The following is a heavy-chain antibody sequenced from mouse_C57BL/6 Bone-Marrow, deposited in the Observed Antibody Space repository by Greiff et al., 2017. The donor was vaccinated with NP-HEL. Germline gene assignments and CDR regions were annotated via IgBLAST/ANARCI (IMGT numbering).Heavy chain of an antibody. Sequence: EVKLMESGGGLVQPGESLKLSCESNEYEFPSHDMSWVRKTPEKRLELVAAINSDGGSTYYPDTMERRFIISRDNTKKTLYLQMSSLRSEDTALYYCARNPIYYYGSSSLFDYWGQGTTLTVSS. D-gene: IGHD1-1*01. J-gene: IGHJ2*01. CDR3: ARNPIYYYGSSSLFDY. CDR1: EYEFPSHD. V-gene: IGHV5-2*01. CDR2: INSDGGST.